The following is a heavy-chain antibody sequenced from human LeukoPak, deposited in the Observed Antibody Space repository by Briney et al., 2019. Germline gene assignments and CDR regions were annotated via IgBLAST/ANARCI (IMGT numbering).Heavy chain of an antibody. CDR2: IIPILGIA. V-gene: IGHV1-69*02. Sequence: SVKVSCKASGGTFSSYTISWVRQAPGQGLEWMGRIIPILGIANYAQKFQGRVTITADKSTSTAYMELSSLRSEDTAVYYCATGAAGTWYYYYGMDVWGKGTTVTVSS. CDR3: ATGAAGTWYYYYGMDV. J-gene: IGHJ6*04. CDR1: GGTFSSYT. D-gene: IGHD6-13*01.